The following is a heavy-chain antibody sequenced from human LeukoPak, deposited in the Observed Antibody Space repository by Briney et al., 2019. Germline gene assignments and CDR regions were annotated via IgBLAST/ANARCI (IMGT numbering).Heavy chain of an antibody. CDR2: ISSSSSYI. V-gene: IGHV3-21*01. D-gene: IGHD6-13*01. CDR1: GFTFSSYS. Sequence: PGGSLRLSCAASGFTFSSYSMNWVRQAPGKGLEWVSSISSSSSYIYYADSVKGRFTISRDNAKNSLYLQMYSLRAEDTAVYYCARHDHIAAAGDYWGQGTLVTVSS. CDR3: ARHDHIAAAGDY. J-gene: IGHJ4*02.